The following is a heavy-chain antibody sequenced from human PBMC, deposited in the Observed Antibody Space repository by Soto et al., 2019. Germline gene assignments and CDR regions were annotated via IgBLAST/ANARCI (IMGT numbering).Heavy chain of an antibody. J-gene: IGHJ5*02. CDR3: ARVGGINWFDP. CDR1: GGSISSGGYY. D-gene: IGHD3-16*01. CDR2: IYYSGST. V-gene: IGHV4-31*03. Sequence: SETLSLTCTVSGGSISSGGYYWSWIRQHPGKGLEWIGYIYYSGSTYYNPSLKSRVTISVDTSKNQFSLKLSSVAAADTAVYYCARVGGINWFDPWGQGTLVTVYS.